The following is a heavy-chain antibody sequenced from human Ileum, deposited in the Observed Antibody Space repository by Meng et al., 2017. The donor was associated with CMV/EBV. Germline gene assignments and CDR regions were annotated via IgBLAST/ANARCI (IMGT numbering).Heavy chain of an antibody. J-gene: IGHJ4*02. V-gene: IGHV4-4*07. Sequence: APLQRSGPRLVKTSEPLSLHSPVSGDSIKNYSGPWLRQPAGKGLEWLERIHYSGGTDDNPSLKSRVTLSIDTSKNQLSLKIYSVTAADTAVYYCARAGARGVPVDLWGQGTLVTVSS. CDR1: GDSIKNYS. CDR3: ARAGARGVPVDL. D-gene: IGHD3-10*01. CDR2: IHYSGGT.